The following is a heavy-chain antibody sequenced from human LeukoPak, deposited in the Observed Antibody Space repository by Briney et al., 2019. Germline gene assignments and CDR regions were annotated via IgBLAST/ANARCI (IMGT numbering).Heavy chain of an antibody. D-gene: IGHD4-11*01. V-gene: IGHV4-34*01. CDR1: GGSFSGYY. CDR3: ARGLTVTTPSY. J-gene: IGHJ4*02. CDR2: INHSGST. Sequence: SETLSLTCAVYGGSFSGYYWSWIRQPPGKGLEWIGEINHSGSTNYNPSLKSRVTISVDTSKNQFSLKLSSVTAADTAVYYCARGLTVTTPSYWGQGTLVTVSS.